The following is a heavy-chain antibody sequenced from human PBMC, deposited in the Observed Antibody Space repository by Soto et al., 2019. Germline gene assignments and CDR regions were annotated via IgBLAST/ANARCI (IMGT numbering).Heavy chain of an antibody. D-gene: IGHD3-22*01. V-gene: IGHV3-30-3*01. Sequence: SLRLSCAASGFTFSSYAMHWVRQAPGKGLEWVAVISYDGSNKYYADSVKGRFTISGDNSKNTLYLQMNSLRAEDTAVYYCARDQASYYYDSSAYWPDAFDICGQRTMVTVSS. J-gene: IGHJ3*02. CDR3: ARDQASYYYDSSAYWPDAFDI. CDR2: ISYDGSNK. CDR1: GFTFSSYA.